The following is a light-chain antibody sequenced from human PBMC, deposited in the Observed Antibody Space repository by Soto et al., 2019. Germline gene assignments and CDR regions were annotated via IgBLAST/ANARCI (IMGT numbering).Light chain of an antibody. CDR3: SSYTSSSFVV. CDR2: DVS. Sequence: QSALTQPASVSGSPGQSITISCTGTSSDVGGYNYVSWYQQHPGKAPNLMIYDVSNRPSGVSNRFSGSKSGNTASLTISGLQAEDEADYYCSSYTSSSFVVFGGGTQLTVL. V-gene: IGLV2-14*01. CDR1: SSDVGGYNY. J-gene: IGLJ2*01.